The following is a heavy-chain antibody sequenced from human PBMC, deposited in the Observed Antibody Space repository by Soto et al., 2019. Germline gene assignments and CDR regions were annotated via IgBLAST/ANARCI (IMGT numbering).Heavy chain of an antibody. CDR3: TRGISGTYYYYYYGMDI. V-gene: IGHV4-4*07. Sequence: SETLSLTCTVSGGSISNFFWSWIRQPAGKGLEWIGRIYSSGSTNYNPSLKSRVTMSLDTSKNKFSLKLNSVTAADTAVYYCTRGISGTYYYYYYGMDIWGQGTTVTVSS. CDR1: GGSISNFF. CDR2: IYSSGST. J-gene: IGHJ6*02. D-gene: IGHD1-26*01.